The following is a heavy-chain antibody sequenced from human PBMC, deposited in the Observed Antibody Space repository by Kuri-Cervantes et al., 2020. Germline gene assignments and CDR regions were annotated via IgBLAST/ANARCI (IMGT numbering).Heavy chain of an antibody. Sequence: SVKVSCKASGGTFSSYAISWVRQAPGQGLEWMGGIIPIFGTANYAQKFQGRVTITADKSTSTAYMELRSLRSDDTAVYYCAREYSYGYSNWFDPWGQGTLVTVSS. CDR1: GGTFSSYA. CDR3: AREYSYGYSNWFDP. J-gene: IGHJ5*02. D-gene: IGHD5-18*01. V-gene: IGHV1-69*06. CDR2: IIPIFGTA.